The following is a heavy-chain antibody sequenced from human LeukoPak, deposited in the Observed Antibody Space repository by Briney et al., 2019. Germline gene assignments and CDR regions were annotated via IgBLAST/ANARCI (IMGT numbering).Heavy chain of an antibody. J-gene: IGHJ4*02. CDR2: INHSGST. V-gene: IGHV4-34*01. CDR3: ARGGPRPDY. Sequence: SETLSLTCAVYGGSFSGYYWSWIRQPPGKGLEWIGEINHSGSTNYNPSLKGRVTISVDTSKNQFSLKLSSVTAADTAVYYCARGGPRPDYWGQGTLVTVPS. CDR1: GGSFSGYY.